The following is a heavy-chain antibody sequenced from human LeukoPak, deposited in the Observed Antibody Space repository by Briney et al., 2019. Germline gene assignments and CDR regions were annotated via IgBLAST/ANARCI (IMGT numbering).Heavy chain of an antibody. V-gene: IGHV3-74*01. D-gene: IGHD6-19*01. J-gene: IGHJ6*03. CDR3: ARVLGQWLVSFYMDV. Sequence: GGSLRLSCAASGFTFSSYWMHWVRQAPGKGLVWVSRINSDGSSTSYADSVKGRFTISRDNAKNSLYLQMNSLRAEDTAVYYCARVLGQWLVSFYMDVWGKGTTVTISS. CDR1: GFTFSSYW. CDR2: INSDGSST.